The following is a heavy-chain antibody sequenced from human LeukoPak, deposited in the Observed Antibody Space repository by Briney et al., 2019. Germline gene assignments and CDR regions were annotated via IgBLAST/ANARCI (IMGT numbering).Heavy chain of an antibody. V-gene: IGHV3-30*03. CDR2: ISYDGSNK. D-gene: IGHD5-18*01. CDR1: GFTFSSYG. J-gene: IGHJ4*02. Sequence: PGGSLRLSCAASGFTFSSYGMHWVRQAPGKGLEWVAVISYDGSNKYYADSVKGRFTISRDNAKNSLYLQMNSLRAEDTAVYYCARADTAMWDFDYWGQGTLVTVSS. CDR3: ARADTAMWDFDY.